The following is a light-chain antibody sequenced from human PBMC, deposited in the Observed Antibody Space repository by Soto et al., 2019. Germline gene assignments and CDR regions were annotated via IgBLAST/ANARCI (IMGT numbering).Light chain of an antibody. J-gene: IGLJ1*01. Sequence: ALTQPPSASGTPGQRVTISCSGSRSSVGSNTVNWYQHLPGTAPKLLIYSNNHRPSGVPDRFSASKAGASASLAISGLQSEDEGDYYCAAWDASLGGFYVFGSGTKVTVL. V-gene: IGLV1-44*01. CDR1: RSSVGSNT. CDR3: AAWDASLGGFYV. CDR2: SNN.